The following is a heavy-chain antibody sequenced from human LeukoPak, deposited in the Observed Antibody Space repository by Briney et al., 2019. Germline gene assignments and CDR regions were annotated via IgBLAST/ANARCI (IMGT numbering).Heavy chain of an antibody. CDR1: GYTFTDYY. V-gene: IGHV1-2*02. CDR3: ARVDTVTTGFDP. J-gene: IGHJ5*02. D-gene: IGHD4-17*01. Sequence: ASVKVSCKASGYTFTDYYMHCVRQAPGQGLEWMGWINPNSGGTNYAQKFQGRVTMTRDTSISTAYMELSRLRSDDTAVYYCARVDTVTTGFDPWGQGTLVTVSS. CDR2: INPNSGGT.